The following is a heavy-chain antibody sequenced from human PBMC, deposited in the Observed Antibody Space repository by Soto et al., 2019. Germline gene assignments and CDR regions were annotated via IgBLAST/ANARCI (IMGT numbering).Heavy chain of an antibody. CDR3: AREFFFSRPERNGRRDPCMDIPVQPITVSVHS. CDR2: IYYSGST. J-gene: IGHJ5*01. V-gene: IGHV4-59*01. Sequence: RKGLEWIGNIYYSGSTNYNPSLKSRVTLSVDTSKNQFSLKLSSVTAADTAVYYCAREFFFSRPERNGRRDPCMDIPVQPITVSVHS. D-gene: IGHD2-8*01.